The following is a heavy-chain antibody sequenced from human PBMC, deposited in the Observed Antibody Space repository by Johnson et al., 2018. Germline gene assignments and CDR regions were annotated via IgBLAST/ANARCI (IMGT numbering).Heavy chain of an antibody. D-gene: IGHD3-22*01. J-gene: IGHJ3*02. Sequence: QVQLVESGGGVVQPGRSLRLSCAASGFTFSSYVMHWVRQAPGKGLAWVAVISYDGSNKYYADSVKGRFTISRDNSKNTLYLQMNSLRAEETAVYYCAKDIGLDSSGYHCAAFDIWGQGTMVTVSS. CDR2: ISYDGSNK. CDR3: AKDIGLDSSGYHCAAFDI. CDR1: GFTFSSYV. V-gene: IGHV3-30*18.